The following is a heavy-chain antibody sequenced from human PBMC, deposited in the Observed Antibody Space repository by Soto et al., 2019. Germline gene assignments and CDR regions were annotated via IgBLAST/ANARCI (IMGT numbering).Heavy chain of an antibody. CDR3: GRRPSEGWYSYCMDF. CDR1: GGSISTSLYF. CDR2: IYHVGYT. J-gene: IGHJ6*03. Sequence: QLQLQESGPGLVKPSETLSLTCTVSGGSISTSLYFWGWIRQPPGKGLEWIGSIYHVGYTYSNPSLKSRVAMSVDKSKNQFSRTLTSVAAADTAVYFCGRRPSEGWYSYCMDFWGKGTTVTVSS. V-gene: IGHV4-39*01.